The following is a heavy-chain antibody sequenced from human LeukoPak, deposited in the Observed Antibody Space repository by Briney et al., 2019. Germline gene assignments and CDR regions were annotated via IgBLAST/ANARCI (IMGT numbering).Heavy chain of an antibody. J-gene: IGHJ5*02. CDR3: ARDRFDYDISTGFDP. CDR1: GYTFTSYY. CDR2: INPNSGGT. V-gene: IGHV1-2*02. D-gene: IGHD3-9*01. Sequence: ASVKVSCKASGYTFTSYYMHWVRQAPGQGLEWMGWINPNSGGTNYAQKFQGRVTMTRDTSISTAYMELSRLRSDDTAVYYCARDRFDYDISTGFDPWGQGTLVTVSS.